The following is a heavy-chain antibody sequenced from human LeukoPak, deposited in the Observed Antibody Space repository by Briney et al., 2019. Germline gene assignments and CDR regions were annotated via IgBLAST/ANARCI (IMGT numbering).Heavy chain of an antibody. V-gene: IGHV3-23*01. D-gene: IGHD3-10*01. CDR3: AKVPYSDYGSGRPPFMDV. CDR1: GFTFTNYA. J-gene: IGHJ6*02. CDR2: ISGTGSDT. Sequence: GGSLRLSCVASGFTFTNYAMSWIRQAPGKGLERVSTISGTGSDTYYADSVQGRFTISRDNSENTLFLQMNNLRAEDTAIHYCAKVPYSDYGSGRPPFMDVWGQGTAVAVSS.